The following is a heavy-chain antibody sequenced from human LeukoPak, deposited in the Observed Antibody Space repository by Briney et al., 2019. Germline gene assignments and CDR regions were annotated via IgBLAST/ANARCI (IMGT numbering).Heavy chain of an antibody. CDR2: ISAYNGNT. J-gene: IGHJ5*02. D-gene: IGHD6-19*01. CDR1: GYTFTSYY. Sequence: GASVKVSCEASGYTFTSYYMHWVRQAPGQGLEWMGWISAYNGNTNYAQKLQGRVTMTTDTSTSTAYMELRSLRSDDTAVYYCARVAVAGFIASWFDPWGQGTLVTVSS. CDR3: ARVAVAGFIASWFDP. V-gene: IGHV1-18*04.